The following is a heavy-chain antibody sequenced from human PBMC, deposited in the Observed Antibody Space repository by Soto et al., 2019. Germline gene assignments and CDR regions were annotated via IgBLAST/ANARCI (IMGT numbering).Heavy chain of an antibody. D-gene: IGHD3-10*01. V-gene: IGHV1-18*01. Sequence: ASGKVCCKASGYTFTSYGISWVRQAPGQGLEWMGWISAYNGNTNYAQKLQGRVTMTTDTSTSTAYMELSSLSSEDTAVYYCARDNPSIWFGWTILYGMEVWGQGTTVSVS. J-gene: IGHJ6*01. CDR1: GYTFTSYG. CDR3: ARDNPSIWFGWTILYGMEV. CDR2: ISAYNGNT.